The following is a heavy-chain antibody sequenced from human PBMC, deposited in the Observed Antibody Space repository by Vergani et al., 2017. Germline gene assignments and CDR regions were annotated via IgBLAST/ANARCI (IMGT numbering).Heavy chain of an antibody. CDR2: IIPIFGTA. CDR3: ASRFRGAKGYYYYYGMDV. D-gene: IGHD3-10*01. V-gene: IGHV1-69*18. J-gene: IGHJ6*02. CDR1: GGTFSSYA. Sequence: QVQLVQSGAEVKKPGSSVKVSCKASGGTFSSYAISWVRQAPGQGLEWMGRIIPIFGTANYAQKFQGRVTITADESTSTAYMELSSLRSEDTAVYYCASRFRGAKGYYYYYGMDVWGQGTTVTVSS.